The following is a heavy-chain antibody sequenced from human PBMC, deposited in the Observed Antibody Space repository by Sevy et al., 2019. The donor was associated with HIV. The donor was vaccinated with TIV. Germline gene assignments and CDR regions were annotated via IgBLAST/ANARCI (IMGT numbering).Heavy chain of an antibody. CDR3: ARSRGWRDAFDI. V-gene: IGHV3-7*01. Sequence: GGSLRLSCAASGFTFSSYWMTWVRQAPGKGLEWVANIKQDGSDEYYVHSVKGRFTISRDNAKNSLYLQMNSLRGEDTAVYYGARSRGWRDAFDIWGQGTMVTVSS. CDR1: GFTFSSYW. J-gene: IGHJ3*02. D-gene: IGHD3-10*01. CDR2: IKQDGSDE.